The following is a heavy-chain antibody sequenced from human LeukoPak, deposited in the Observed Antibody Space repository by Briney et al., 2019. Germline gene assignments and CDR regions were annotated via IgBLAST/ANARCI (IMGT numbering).Heavy chain of an antibody. D-gene: IGHD5-24*01. CDR3: AKSGRSDGWQYCDF. CDR1: GFTFSSYG. CDR2: ISYDGSNK. J-gene: IGHJ4*02. V-gene: IGHV3-30*18. Sequence: PGGSLRLSCAASGFTFSSYGMHWVRQAPGKGLEWVAVISYDGSNKYYADSVKGRFIISRDNSKNTLYLQMSGLRADDTAVYYCAKSGRSDGWQYCDFGGQGTLVTVSS.